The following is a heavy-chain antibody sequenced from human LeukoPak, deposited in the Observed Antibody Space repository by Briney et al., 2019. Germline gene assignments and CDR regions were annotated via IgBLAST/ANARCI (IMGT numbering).Heavy chain of an antibody. CDR1: GFTFSSYG. CDR3: AKVPYGSGSYYRNYYYYMDV. J-gene: IGHJ6*03. V-gene: IGHV3-30*02. Sequence: GGSLRLSCAASGFTFSSYGMHWVRQAPGKGLEWVAFIRYDGSNKYYADSVKGRFTISRDNSKNTLYLQMNSLRAEDTAVYYCAKVPYGSGSYYRNYYYYMDVWGKGTTVTVSS. CDR2: IRYDGSNK. D-gene: IGHD3-10*01.